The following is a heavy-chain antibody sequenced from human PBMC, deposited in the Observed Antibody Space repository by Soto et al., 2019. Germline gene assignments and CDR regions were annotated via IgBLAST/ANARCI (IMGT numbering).Heavy chain of an antibody. Sequence: GGSLRLSCAASGFTFTRYSMNWVRQAPGKGLEWVSRIDTDGNSINYADFVEGRLRISRDNAKNTLYLQMNSLRAEDTAVYYCARNSPGVYALWVDVWGQGTTVTVSS. CDR2: IDTDGNSI. V-gene: IGHV3-74*01. D-gene: IGHD2-8*01. CDR3: ARNSPGVYALWVDV. CDR1: GFTFTRYS. J-gene: IGHJ6*02.